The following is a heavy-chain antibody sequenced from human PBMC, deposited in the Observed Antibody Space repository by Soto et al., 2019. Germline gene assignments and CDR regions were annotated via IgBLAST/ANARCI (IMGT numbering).Heavy chain of an antibody. Sequence: QVQLQESGPGLVKPSQTLSLTCTVSGGSISSGDYYWSWIRQPPGKGLEWIGYIYYSGSTYYNPSLKSRVTISVDTSKYQFSLKLSSVTAADTAVYYCARNDDYVWGSYRLNDAFDIWGQGTMVTVSS. CDR1: GGSISSGDYY. J-gene: IGHJ3*02. CDR2: IYYSGST. V-gene: IGHV4-30-4*01. D-gene: IGHD3-16*02. CDR3: ARNDDYVWGSYRLNDAFDI.